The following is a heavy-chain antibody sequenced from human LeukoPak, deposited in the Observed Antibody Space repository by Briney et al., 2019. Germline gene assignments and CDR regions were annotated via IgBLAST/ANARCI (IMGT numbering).Heavy chain of an antibody. J-gene: IGHJ6*02. CDR3: ARGPRRGNFGYYYCYYGMDV. CDR2: INHSAST. CDR1: GGSFSGYY. Sequence: SETLSLTCAVYGGSFSGYYWSWIRQPPGKGLEWIGEINHSASTNYNPSLKSRVTISVDTSKNQFSLKLSSVTAADTAVYYCARGPRRGNFGYYYCYYGMDVWGQGTTVTVSS. V-gene: IGHV4-34*01. D-gene: IGHD4-23*01.